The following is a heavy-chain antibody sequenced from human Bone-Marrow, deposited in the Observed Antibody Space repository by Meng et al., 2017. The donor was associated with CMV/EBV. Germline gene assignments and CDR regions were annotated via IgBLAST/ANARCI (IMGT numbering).Heavy chain of an antibody. CDR2: ISSSSSYI. CDR1: GFTFSSYS. CDR3: ARDSEVWWELLQGKAFDF. D-gene: IGHD1-26*01. J-gene: IGHJ3*01. Sequence: GESLKISCAASGFTFSSYSMNWVRQAPGKGLEWVSSISSSSSYIYYADSVKGRFTISRDNAKNSLYLQMNSLRAEDTAVYYCARDSEVWWELLQGKAFDFWGQGTMATVSS. V-gene: IGHV3-21*01.